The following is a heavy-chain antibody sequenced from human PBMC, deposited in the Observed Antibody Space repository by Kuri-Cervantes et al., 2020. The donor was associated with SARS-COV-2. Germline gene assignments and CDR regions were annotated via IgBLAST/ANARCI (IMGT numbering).Heavy chain of an antibody. CDR1: GFTFSSYD. CDR3: ARGPHVYDYVWGSYPTW. J-gene: IGHJ4*02. Sequence: GGSLRLSCAASGFTFSSYDTHWVRQATGKGLEWVSAIGTAGDTYYPGSVKGRFTISRDNSKNTLYLQMNSLRAEDTAVYYCARGPHVYDYVWGSYPTWWGQGTLVTVSS. V-gene: IGHV3-13*01. D-gene: IGHD3-16*01. CDR2: IGTAGDT.